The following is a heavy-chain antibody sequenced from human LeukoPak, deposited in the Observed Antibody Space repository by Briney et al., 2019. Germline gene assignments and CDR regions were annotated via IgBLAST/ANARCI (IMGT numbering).Heavy chain of an antibody. CDR3: AREYSSSVGRAFDL. V-gene: IGHV3-53*01. Sequence: GGSLRLSCAASGFTVSSNYMSWVRQAPGKGLEWVSVIYSGGSTYYADSVKGRFTISRDNADNSLYLQMNSLRAEDPAVYYCAREYSSSVGRAFDLWGQGTMVTVSS. CDR2: IYSGGST. D-gene: IGHD6-13*01. J-gene: IGHJ3*01. CDR1: GFTVSSNY.